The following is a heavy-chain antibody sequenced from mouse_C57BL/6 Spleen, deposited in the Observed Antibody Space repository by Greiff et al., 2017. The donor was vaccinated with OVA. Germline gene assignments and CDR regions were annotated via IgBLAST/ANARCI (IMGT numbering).Heavy chain of an antibody. CDR1: GYTFTSYW. V-gene: IGHV1-50*01. D-gene: IGHD1-1*01. CDR2: IDPSDSYT. Sequence: VQLQQPGAELVKPGASVKLSCKASGYTFTSYWMQWVKQRPGQGLEWIGEIDPSDSYTNYNQKFKGKATLTVDTSSSTAYMQLSSLTSEDSAVYYCARSYGSSYGWFAYWGQGTLVTVSA. J-gene: IGHJ3*01. CDR3: ARSYGSSYGWFAY.